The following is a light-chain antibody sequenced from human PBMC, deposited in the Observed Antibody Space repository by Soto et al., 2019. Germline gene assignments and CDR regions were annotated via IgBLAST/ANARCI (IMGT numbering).Light chain of an antibody. Sequence: QSALTQPPSASGTPGQRVAISCSGGSSNIGTNPVNWYLHLPGTAPKLLIYSDNQRPSGVPDRFSGSKSGTSASLTISGLQSEDEAAYFCSAWDDSIYGPVFGGGTKVTVL. CDR2: SDN. J-gene: IGLJ2*01. V-gene: IGLV1-44*01. CDR1: SSNIGTNP. CDR3: SAWDDSIYGPV.